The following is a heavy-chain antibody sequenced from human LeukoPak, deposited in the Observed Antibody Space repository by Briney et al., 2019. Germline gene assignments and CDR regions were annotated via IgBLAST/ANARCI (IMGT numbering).Heavy chain of an antibody. V-gene: IGHV3-30*02. CDR2: TRYDGSNK. D-gene: IGHD3-10*01. J-gene: IGHJ4*02. Sequence: GGSLRLSCGASGFTFSSYGMHWVRQAPGKGLEWVAFTRYDGSNKYYADSVKGRFTISRDNAKNSLYLQMDSLRAEDTAVYYCARNYGSGALDYWGQGTLVTVSS. CDR3: ARNYGSGALDY. CDR1: GFTFSSYG.